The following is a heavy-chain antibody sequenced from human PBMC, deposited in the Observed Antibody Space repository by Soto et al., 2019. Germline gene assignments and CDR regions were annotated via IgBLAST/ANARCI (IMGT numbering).Heavy chain of an antibody. V-gene: IGHV3-30*18. J-gene: IGHJ5*02. CDR1: GFTFSGHG. D-gene: IGHD3-22*01. CDR2: ISYDVTYK. Sequence: PGGSLRLSCAASGFTFSGHGLHWVRQAPGKGLEWVAFISYDVTYKYYADSVKGRFTISRDNSENTVYLQMNSLRADDTAVYYCAKGALYDSSGYYSDHWGQGALVTV. CDR3: AKGALYDSSGYYSDH.